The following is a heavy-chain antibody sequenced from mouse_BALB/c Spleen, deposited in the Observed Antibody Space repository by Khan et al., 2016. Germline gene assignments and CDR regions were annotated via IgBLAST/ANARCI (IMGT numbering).Heavy chain of an antibody. V-gene: IGHV4-1*02. D-gene: IGHD1-1*01. Sequence: EVQLQESGGGLVQPGGSLKLSCAASGFDLSRYWMSWVRQAPGKGLEWIGEINPDSSTINYTPSLKDRFIISRDTAKNTLYLQVSKVRSEDTALXYCARAGYYGYLAYWGQGTLVSVSA. CDR2: INPDSSTI. CDR3: ARAGYYGYLAY. CDR1: GFDLSRYW. J-gene: IGHJ3*01.